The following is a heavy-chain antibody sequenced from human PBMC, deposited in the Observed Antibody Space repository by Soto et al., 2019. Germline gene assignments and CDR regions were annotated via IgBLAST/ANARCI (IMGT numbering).Heavy chain of an antibody. Sequence: PSETLSLTCAVYGGSFSGYYWSWIRQPPGKGLEWIGEINHSGSTNYNPSLKSRVTISVDTSKNQFSLKLSSVTAADTAVYYCARLGATHMYWFDPWGQGTLVTVSS. CDR1: GGSFSGYY. J-gene: IGHJ5*02. CDR3: ARLGATHMYWFDP. CDR2: INHSGST. V-gene: IGHV4-34*01. D-gene: IGHD1-26*01.